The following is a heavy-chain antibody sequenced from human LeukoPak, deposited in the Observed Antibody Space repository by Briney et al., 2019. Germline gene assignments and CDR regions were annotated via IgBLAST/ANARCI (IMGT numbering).Heavy chain of an antibody. Sequence: GGSLRLSCAASGFPFSSYAMHWVRQAPGKGLQYVSAISSNGGSTYYADSLKARFTISRDNSKNTLYLEMSSLRVDDTAVYYCVRVIYDSSAYYYDYWGQGTLVTVSS. V-gene: IGHV3-64D*09. CDR1: GFPFSSYA. CDR2: ISSNGGST. J-gene: IGHJ4*02. D-gene: IGHD3-22*01. CDR3: VRVIYDSSAYYYDY.